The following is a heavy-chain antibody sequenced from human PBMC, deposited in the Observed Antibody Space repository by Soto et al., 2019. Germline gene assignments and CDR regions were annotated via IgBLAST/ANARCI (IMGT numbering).Heavy chain of an antibody. D-gene: IGHD6-13*01. CDR3: ARGQSAAGGLYYGMDV. V-gene: IGHV1-18*01. CDR2: ISTDNGNT. Sequence: ASVKVSCKASGYTFTSSGISWVRQAPGQGLEWMGWISTDNGNTNYAQHLQGRVSMTTDTSISTAYMELSRLRSDDTAVYYCARGQSAAGGLYYGMDVWGQGTTVTVSS. J-gene: IGHJ6*02. CDR1: GYTFTSSG.